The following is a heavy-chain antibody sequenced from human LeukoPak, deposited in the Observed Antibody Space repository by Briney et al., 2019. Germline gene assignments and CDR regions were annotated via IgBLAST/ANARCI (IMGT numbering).Heavy chain of an antibody. D-gene: IGHD2-21*01. CDR3: ARETAHCGGDCFDY. CDR1: GFTFSSYE. J-gene: IGHJ4*02. Sequence: GGSLRLSCAASGFTFSSYEFNWVRQAPGKGLEWVSYIGVGGSSIYYADSVRGRFTTSRDNAHNSLYLEMNSLRAEDTAVYYCARETAHCGGDCFDYWGQGTLVTVSS. CDR2: IGVGGSSI. V-gene: IGHV3-48*03.